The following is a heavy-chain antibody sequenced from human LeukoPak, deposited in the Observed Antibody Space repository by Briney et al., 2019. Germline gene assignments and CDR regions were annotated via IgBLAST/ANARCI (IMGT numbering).Heavy chain of an antibody. CDR1: GGSISSYY. J-gene: IGHJ3*02. CDR2: IYYSGST. Sequence: PSETLSLTCTVSGGSISSYYWSWIRQPPGKGLEWIGYIYYSGSTNYNPSLKRRVTISVDTSKKKFTLKRRYGTAADMAVYYCARDAGTMVRGVIIGSFDIWGQGTMVTVSS. V-gene: IGHV4-59*01. CDR3: ARDAGTMVRGVIIGSFDI. D-gene: IGHD3-10*01.